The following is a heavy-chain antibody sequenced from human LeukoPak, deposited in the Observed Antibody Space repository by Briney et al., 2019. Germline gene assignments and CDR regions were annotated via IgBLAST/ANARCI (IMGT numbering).Heavy chain of an antibody. Sequence: GGSLRLSCEASGFTFSHYAMNWVRQAPGRGLEWVSSVGSSGSIHYADSVKGRFTISRDNPESTLYLQMNSLRAEDTAVYYCAKRYSMYYFDYWGQGTLVTVSS. CDR1: GFTFSHYA. CDR2: VGSSGSI. J-gene: IGHJ4*02. CDR3: AKRYSMYYFDY. D-gene: IGHD6-13*01. V-gene: IGHV3-23*01.